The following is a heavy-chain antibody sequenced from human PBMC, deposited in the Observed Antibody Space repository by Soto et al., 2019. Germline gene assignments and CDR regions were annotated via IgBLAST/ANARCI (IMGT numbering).Heavy chain of an antibody. J-gene: IGHJ6*02. V-gene: IGHV4-59*07. CDR1: GGCISIYY. Sequence: PSCTMSLTCTVSGGCISIYYWSWIRQPPGKGLEWIGYIYYSGSTNYNPSLKSRVTISVDTSKNQFSLKLSSVTAADTAVYYCARGGESSGWYDYYYYGMDVWGQGTTVTVSS. D-gene: IGHD6-19*01. CDR3: ARGGESSGWYDYYYYGMDV. CDR2: IYYSGST.